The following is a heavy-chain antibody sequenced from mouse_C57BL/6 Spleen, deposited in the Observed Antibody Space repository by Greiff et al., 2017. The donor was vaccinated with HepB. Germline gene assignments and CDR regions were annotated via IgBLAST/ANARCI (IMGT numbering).Heavy chain of an antibody. Sequence: QVQLQQRGTELVKPGASVKLSCKASGYTFTSYWMHWVKQRPGQGLEWIGNINPSNGGTNYNEKFKSKATLTVDKSSSKAYMQLSSLTSEDSAVYYCARYYYGSSGGAWFAYWGQGTLVTVSA. V-gene: IGHV1-53*01. J-gene: IGHJ3*01. D-gene: IGHD1-1*01. CDR2: INPSNGGT. CDR1: GYTFTSYW. CDR3: ARYYYGSSGGAWFAY.